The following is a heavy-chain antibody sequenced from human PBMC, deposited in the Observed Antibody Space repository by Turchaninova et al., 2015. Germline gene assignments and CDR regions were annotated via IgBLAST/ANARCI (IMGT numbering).Heavy chain of an antibody. J-gene: IGHJ5*02. D-gene: IGHD1-26*01. V-gene: IGHV1-18*01. CDR3: VRGWDGTKLDP. Sequence: VQLLQSGGEVKQSWARMKSSFHASGNTSIPYGISWCRQAPGQGLEWMGWITPDSGKTNYAQKFQDRVRMTTDTSTNTIYMELRSLRNDDTAVYYCVRGWDGTKLDPWGQGTLVNVSS. CDR1: GNTSIPYG. CDR2: ITPDSGKT.